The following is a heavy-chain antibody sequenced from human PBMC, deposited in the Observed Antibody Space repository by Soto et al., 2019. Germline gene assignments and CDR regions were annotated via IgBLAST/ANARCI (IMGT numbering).Heavy chain of an antibody. Sequence: EVQLLESGGGLVQPGGSLRLSCAASGFTFSSYAMSWVRQAPGKGLEWVSSIGASGGDTYYADSVKGRFTISRDNSKNTLHLQVNSLRAKVTAVYYCAKAFRGGATYFDYWGQVALVTVSS. CDR2: IGASGGDT. CDR1: GFTFSSYA. J-gene: IGHJ4*02. V-gene: IGHV3-23*01. CDR3: AKAFRGGATYFDY. D-gene: IGHD3-16*01.